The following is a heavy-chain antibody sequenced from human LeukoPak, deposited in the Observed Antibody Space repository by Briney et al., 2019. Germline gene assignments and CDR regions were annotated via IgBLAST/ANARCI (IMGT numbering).Heavy chain of an antibody. CDR1: GFTFSSYA. CDR3: AKDSTYSSSWFPLDY. CDR2: ISYDGSNK. J-gene: IGHJ4*02. V-gene: IGHV3-30*18. Sequence: GGSLRLSCAASGFTFSSYAMSWVRQAPGKGLEWVAVISYDGSNKYYADSVKGRFTISRDNSKNTLYLQMNSLRAEDTAVYYCAKDSTYSSSWFPLDYWGQGTLVTVSS. D-gene: IGHD6-13*01.